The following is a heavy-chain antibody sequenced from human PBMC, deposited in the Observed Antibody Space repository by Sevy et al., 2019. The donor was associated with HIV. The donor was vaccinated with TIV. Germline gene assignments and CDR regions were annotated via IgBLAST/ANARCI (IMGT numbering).Heavy chain of an antibody. D-gene: IGHD3-22*01. CDR2: ISGRGGRT. CDR3: AKAVYASKVVVTNGFDY. V-gene: IGHV3-23*01. Sequence: GGSLRLSCAASGFTFGTYAMSWVRQAPGKGLEGVSTISGRGGRTYYADSLKGRLTISKDNSKNTLDLQMNSLRAEDTAVYYCAKAVYASKVVVTNGFDYWGQGTLVTVSS. J-gene: IGHJ4*02. CDR1: GFTFGTYA.